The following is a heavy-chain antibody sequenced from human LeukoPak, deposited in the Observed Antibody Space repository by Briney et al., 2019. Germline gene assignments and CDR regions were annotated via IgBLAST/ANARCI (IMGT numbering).Heavy chain of an antibody. J-gene: IGHJ4*02. CDR1: GFTFSNAW. V-gene: IGHV3-66*01. CDR3: ARDRRGYGGNFDY. CDR2: IYSGATT. D-gene: IGHD4-23*01. Sequence: GGSLRLSCAASGFTFSNAWMNWVRQAPGKGLEWVSVIYSGATTSYADSVKGRFTISRDNSKNTLYLQMNSLRAEDTAVYYCARDRRGYGGNFDYWGQGTLVTVST.